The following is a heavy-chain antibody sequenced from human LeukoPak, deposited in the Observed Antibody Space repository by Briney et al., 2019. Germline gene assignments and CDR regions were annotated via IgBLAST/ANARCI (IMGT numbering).Heavy chain of an antibody. CDR3: ARDAYYYDSSGYYYFGLREDY. V-gene: IGHV3-30-3*01. Sequence: PGGSLRLSCAASGFTFSSYAMHWVRQAPGKGLEWVAVISYDGSNKYYADSVKGRFTISRDNSKNTLYLQMNSLRAEDTAVYYCARDAYYYDSSGYYYFGLREDYWGQGTLVTVSS. CDR1: GFTFSSYA. CDR2: ISYDGSNK. D-gene: IGHD3-22*01. J-gene: IGHJ4*02.